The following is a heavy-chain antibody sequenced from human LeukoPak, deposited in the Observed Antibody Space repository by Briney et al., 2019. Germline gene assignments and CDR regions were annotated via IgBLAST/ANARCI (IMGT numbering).Heavy chain of an antibody. D-gene: IGHD6-19*01. J-gene: IGHJ4*02. V-gene: IGHV4-59*01. Sequence: SETLSLTCTVSGGSISSYYWSWIRQPPGKGLEWIGYIYYSGSTNYNPSLKSRVTISVDTSKNQFSLKLSSVTAADTAVYYCGSGWYDYFDYWGQGTLVTVSS. CDR1: GGSISSYY. CDR3: GSGWYDYFDY. CDR2: IYYSGST.